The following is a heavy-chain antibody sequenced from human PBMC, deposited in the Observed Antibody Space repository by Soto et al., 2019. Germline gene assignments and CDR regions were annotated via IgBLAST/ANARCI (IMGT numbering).Heavy chain of an antibody. CDR3: AREGLVVAGTCLDY. CDR2: INHSGST. D-gene: IGHD6-19*01. Sequence: PSETPSLTRPVYGGSFSGYYWSWVRQPPGKGLEWIGEINHSGSTNYNPSLKSRVTISVDTSKNQFSLKLSSVTAADTAVYYCAREGLVVAGTCLDYWGQGTLVTVSS. CDR1: GGSFSGYY. V-gene: IGHV4-34*01. J-gene: IGHJ4*02.